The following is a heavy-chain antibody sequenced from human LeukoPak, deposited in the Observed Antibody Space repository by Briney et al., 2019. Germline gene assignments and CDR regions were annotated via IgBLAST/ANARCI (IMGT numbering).Heavy chain of an antibody. CDR2: IYYSGST. D-gene: IGHD2/OR15-2a*01. CDR1: GGSISSSSYY. Sequence: PSETLSLTCTVSGGSISSSSYYWGWIRQPPGKGLEWIGSIYYSGSTYYNPSLKSRVTISVDTSKNQFSLKLSSVTAADTAVYYCARVSLQADAFDIRGQGTMVTVSS. CDR3: ARVSLQADAFDI. V-gene: IGHV4-39*01. J-gene: IGHJ3*02.